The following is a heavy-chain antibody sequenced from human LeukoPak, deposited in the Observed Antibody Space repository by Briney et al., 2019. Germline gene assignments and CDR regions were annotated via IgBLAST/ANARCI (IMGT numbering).Heavy chain of an antibody. D-gene: IGHD6-6*01. V-gene: IGHV3-23*01. J-gene: IGHJ4*02. Sequence: GGSLRLSCAAAGFTFNDYAMSWVRQAPGKGLKWVSGISSGGSTYYADSVKGRFTISRDNSKNTLFLQMNSLRAEDTAVYYCAKDTYSSSPYYFDYWGQGTLVTVSS. CDR1: GFTFNDYA. CDR2: ISSGGST. CDR3: AKDTYSSSPYYFDY.